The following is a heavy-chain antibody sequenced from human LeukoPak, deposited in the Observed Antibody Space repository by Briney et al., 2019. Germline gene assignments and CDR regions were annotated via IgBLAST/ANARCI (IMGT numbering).Heavy chain of an antibody. J-gene: IGHJ4*02. Sequence: PSETLSLTCAVYGGSFSGYYWSWIRQPPGKGLEWIGEISHSGSTNYNPSLKSRVTISVDTSKNQFSLKLSSVTAADTAVYYCARGRAVVATRLDYWGQGTLVTVSS. V-gene: IGHV4-34*01. CDR2: ISHSGST. CDR3: ARGRAVVATRLDY. D-gene: IGHD5-12*01. CDR1: GGSFSGYY.